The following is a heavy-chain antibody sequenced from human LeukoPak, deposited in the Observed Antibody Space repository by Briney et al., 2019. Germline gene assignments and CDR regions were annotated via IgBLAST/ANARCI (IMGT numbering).Heavy chain of an antibody. V-gene: IGHV4-59*01. Sequence: SETLSLTCTVSGGSISSYYWSWIRQPPGKGLEWIGYIYYSGSTNYNPSLKSRVTISVDTSKNQFSLKLSSVTAADTAVYYCARERVRDGYTLFDYWGQGILVPVSS. CDR1: GGSISSYY. D-gene: IGHD5-24*01. CDR3: ARERVRDGYTLFDY. CDR2: IYYSGST. J-gene: IGHJ4*02.